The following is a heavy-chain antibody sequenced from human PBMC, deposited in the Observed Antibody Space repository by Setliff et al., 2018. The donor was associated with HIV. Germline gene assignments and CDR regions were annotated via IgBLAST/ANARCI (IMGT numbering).Heavy chain of an antibody. CDR1: GFRFSDYW. CDR2: IKQDGSEK. CDR3: ARGDFYDSSGYFTDAFDI. D-gene: IGHD3-22*01. J-gene: IGHJ3*02. Sequence: GGSLRLSCGASGFRFSDYWMSWVRQAPGKGLEWMANIKQDGSEKYYVDSVKGRFTISRDNAKNSLYLQMNSLRAEDTAVYYCARGDFYDSSGYFTDAFDIWGQGTMVTVSS. V-gene: IGHV3-7*03.